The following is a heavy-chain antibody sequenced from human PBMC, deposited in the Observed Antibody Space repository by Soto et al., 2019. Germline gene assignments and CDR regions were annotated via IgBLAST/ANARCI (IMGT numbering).Heavy chain of an antibody. CDR1: GFTFSNYW. D-gene: IGHD3-10*01. Sequence: EVQLVESGGGLVQPGGSLRLSCAASGFTFSNYWMHWVRQAPGKGLMWVSRINTDGSRTTYADSVKGRFAISRDNAKNTVYLQMNSLRAEDTAVYYCARVKSGSYDWFDPWGQGTLVTVS. V-gene: IGHV3-74*01. CDR2: INTDGSRT. J-gene: IGHJ5*02. CDR3: ARVKSGSYDWFDP.